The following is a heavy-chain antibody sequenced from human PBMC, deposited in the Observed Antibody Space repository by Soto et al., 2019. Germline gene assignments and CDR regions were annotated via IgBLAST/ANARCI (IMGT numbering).Heavy chain of an antibody. CDR1: GGSISSHY. CDR2: IYYSGST. CDR3: ARQVGAAFDI. V-gene: IGHV4-59*08. D-gene: IGHD1-26*01. Sequence: QVQLQESGPGLVKPSETLSLTCTVSGGSISSHYWSWIRQPPGKGLEWIGYIYYSGSTNYNPSLKSRVTISVDTSKNQFSLKLSSVTAADTAVYYCARQVGAAFDIWGQGTMVTVSS. J-gene: IGHJ3*02.